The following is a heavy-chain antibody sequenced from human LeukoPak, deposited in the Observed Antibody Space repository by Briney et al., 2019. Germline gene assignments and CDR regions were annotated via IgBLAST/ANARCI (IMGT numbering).Heavy chain of an antibody. D-gene: IGHD5-24*01. CDR1: GFTFSSYA. Sequence: PGGSLRLSCAASGFTFSSYAMSWVRQAPGKGLEWVPGISGSGAGTYYADSVKGRFTISRDNSKNTLYLQMNSLRAEDTAVYYCAKDRRWLRFDYWGQGILVTVSS. CDR2: ISGSGAGT. CDR3: AKDRRWLRFDY. J-gene: IGHJ4*02. V-gene: IGHV3-23*01.